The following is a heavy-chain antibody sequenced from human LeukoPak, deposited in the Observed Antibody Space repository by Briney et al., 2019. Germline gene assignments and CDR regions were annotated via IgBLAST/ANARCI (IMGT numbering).Heavy chain of an antibody. D-gene: IGHD5-24*01. Sequence: SETLSLTCAVYGGSFSGYYWSWIRQPPGKGLEWIGEINHSGSTNYNPSLKSRVTISVDTSKNQFSLKLSSVTAADTAVYYCARSSSDGYNNDYWGQGTLVTVSS. CDR1: GGSFSGYY. CDR3: ARSSSDGYNNDY. J-gene: IGHJ4*02. CDR2: INHSGST. V-gene: IGHV4-34*01.